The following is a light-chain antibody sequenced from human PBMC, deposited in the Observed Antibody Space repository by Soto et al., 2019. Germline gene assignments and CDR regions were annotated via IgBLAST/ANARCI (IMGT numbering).Light chain of an antibody. V-gene: IGLV1-40*01. CDR2: GNS. CDR1: SSNIGAGFD. Sequence: QSVLTQPPSVSGAPGQRVTISCTGSSSNIGAGFDVHWYHQIAGTAPKLLIYGNSNQPSGVPDRFSGSKSGTSASLAINGLHSEDEADYYCASWDDNLNGGVFGGGTKLTVL. J-gene: IGLJ3*02. CDR3: ASWDDNLNGGV.